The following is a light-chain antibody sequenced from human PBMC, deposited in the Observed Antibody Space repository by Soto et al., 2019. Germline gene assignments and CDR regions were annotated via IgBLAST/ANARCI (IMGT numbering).Light chain of an antibody. CDR1: SSDVGAYNS. CDR3: TSYTSSVTYV. J-gene: IGLJ2*01. V-gene: IGLV2-14*01. CDR2: DVS. Sequence: QSALTQPASVSGAPGQSITIFFTGTSSDVGAYNSVSWYQQHPGKVPKLIIYDVSTRPSGVSYRFSGSKSGNTASLTISGLQAAEEGDYYCTSYTSSVTYVFGGGTKLTVL.